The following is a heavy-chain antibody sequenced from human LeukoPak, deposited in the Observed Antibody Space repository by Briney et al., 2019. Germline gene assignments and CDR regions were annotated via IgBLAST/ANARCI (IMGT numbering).Heavy chain of an antibody. CDR3: AIVNWNYKGRRGYYVNDDY. CDR1: GYTFTSYN. CDR2: MNPNSGNT. V-gene: IGHV1-8*01. D-gene: IGHD1-1*01. J-gene: IGHJ4*02. Sequence: ASVKVSCKGSGYTFTSYNINWGRQATGQGKEWMGWMNPNSGNTGYAQKFQGRVTMTRNTSISTAYMELSSLRSEDTAVYYCAIVNWNYKGRRGYYVNDDYWGQGTLVTVSS.